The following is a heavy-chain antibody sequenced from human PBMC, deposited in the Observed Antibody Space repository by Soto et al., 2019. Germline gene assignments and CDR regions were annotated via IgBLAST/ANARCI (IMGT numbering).Heavy chain of an antibody. CDR1: GFTFSSYE. CDR3: ARDTPRDGMDV. V-gene: IGHV3-48*03. Sequence: EVQLVESGGGVVQTGGSLRLSCAASGFTFSSYEMNWVRQAPGKGLEWVSYITTSGNTIYYADSVRGRFTISRDNAKNSLFLQMISLTAEDTAVYYCARDTPRDGMDVWGQGTTVTVSS. CDR2: ITTSGNTI. J-gene: IGHJ6*02.